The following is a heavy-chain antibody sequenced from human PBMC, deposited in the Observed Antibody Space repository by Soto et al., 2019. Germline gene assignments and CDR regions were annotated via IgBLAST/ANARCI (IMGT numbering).Heavy chain of an antibody. CDR1: GFTFSSYA. J-gene: IGHJ5*02. CDR3: AKDRHFDWLLWGGWFDP. Sequence: GGSLRLSCAASGFTFSSYAMSWVRQAPGKGLEWVSAISGSGGSTYYADSVKGRFTISRDNSKNTLYLQMNSLRAEDTAVYYCAKDRHFDWLLWGGWFDPWGQGTLVTVSS. CDR2: ISGSGGST. D-gene: IGHD3-9*01. V-gene: IGHV3-23*01.